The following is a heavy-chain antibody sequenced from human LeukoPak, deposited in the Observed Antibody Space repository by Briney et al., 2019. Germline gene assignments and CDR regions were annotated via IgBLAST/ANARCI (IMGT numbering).Heavy chain of an antibody. CDR3: ARVGGYYTFDV. D-gene: IGHD5-12*01. J-gene: IGHJ3*01. Sequence: GGSLRLSCAASGFTFSSYGMHWVRQAPGKGLEWVSVISGSGDNAFYSDSVKGRFTISRDNSKSTLYLQTNSLRAEDTAIYYCARVGGYYTFDVWGQGTMVTVSP. CDR2: ISGSGDNA. CDR1: GFTFSSYG. V-gene: IGHV3-23*01.